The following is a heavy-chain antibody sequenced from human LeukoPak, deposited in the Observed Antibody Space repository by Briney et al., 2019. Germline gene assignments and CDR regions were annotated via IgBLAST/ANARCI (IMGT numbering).Heavy chain of an antibody. CDR3: ASFAATFDY. Sequence: SETLSLTCTVSGGSISSGGYYWSWIRQPPGKGLEWIGEINHSGSTNYNPSLKSRVTISVDTSKNQFSLKLSSVTAADTAVYYCASFAATFDYWGQGTLVTVSS. CDR2: INHSGST. J-gene: IGHJ4*02. CDR1: GGSISSGGYY. V-gene: IGHV4-39*07. D-gene: IGHD2-15*01.